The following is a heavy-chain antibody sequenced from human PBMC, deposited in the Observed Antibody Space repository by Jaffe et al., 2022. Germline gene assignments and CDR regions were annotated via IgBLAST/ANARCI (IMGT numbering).Heavy chain of an antibody. J-gene: IGHJ5*02. CDR2: IYWNDDK. CDR3: AHRMACSSTSCYAPNWFDP. Sequence: QITLKESGPTLVKPTQTLTLTCTFSGFSLSTSGVGVGWIRQPPGKALEWLALIYWNDDKRYSPSLKSRLTITKDTSKNQVVLTMTNMDPVDTATYYCAHRMACSSTSCYAPNWFDPWGQGTLVTVSS. D-gene: IGHD2-2*01. CDR1: GFSLSTSGVG. V-gene: IGHV2-5*01.